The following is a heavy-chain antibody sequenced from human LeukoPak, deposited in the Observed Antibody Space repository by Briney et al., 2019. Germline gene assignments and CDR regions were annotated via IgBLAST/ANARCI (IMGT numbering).Heavy chain of an antibody. CDR2: ISSSSSYI. V-gene: IGHV3-21*01. CDR3: ARADY. Sequence: PGGSLRLSCAASGFTFSSYSMNWVRQAPGKGLEWVLSISSSSSYIYYADSAKGRFTISRDNAKNSLYLQMNSLRAEDTAVYYCARADYWGQGTLVTVSS. CDR1: GFTFSSYS. J-gene: IGHJ4*02.